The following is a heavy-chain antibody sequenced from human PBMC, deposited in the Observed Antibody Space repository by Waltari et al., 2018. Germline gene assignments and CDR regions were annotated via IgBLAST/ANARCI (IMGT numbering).Heavy chain of an antibody. CDR2: LNPNSENR. V-gene: IGHV1-8*01. J-gene: IGHJ2*01. CDR3: AGDASYPHWFYDL. CDR1: GYAFNTYD. Sequence: QEQLVQSGAEVREPGASVKVSCMASGYAFNTYDINWVRQAPGRRLEWMGWLNPNSENRGYAQQCQDRLIMTSNSAIGTAYMELTSLTSDDTAVYYCAGDASYPHWFYDLWGRGTLVTVSS.